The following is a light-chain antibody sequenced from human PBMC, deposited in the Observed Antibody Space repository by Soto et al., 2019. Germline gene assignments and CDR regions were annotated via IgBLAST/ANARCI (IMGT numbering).Light chain of an antibody. CDR1: SGHSSNA. CDR2: VNSDGSH. V-gene: IGLV4-69*01. J-gene: IGLJ2*01. CDR3: QTWGTGIHVV. Sequence: QSVLTQSPSASASLGASVKLTCTLSSGHSSNAIAWHHQQPEKGPRYLMKVNSDGSHIKGDGIPDRFSGSSSGAERHLTISSLQSEDEADYYCQTWGTGIHVVFGGGTKLTVL.